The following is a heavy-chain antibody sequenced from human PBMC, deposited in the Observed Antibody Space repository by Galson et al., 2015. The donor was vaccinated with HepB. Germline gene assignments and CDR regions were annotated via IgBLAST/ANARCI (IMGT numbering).Heavy chain of an antibody. V-gene: IGHV6-1*01. D-gene: IGHD6-25*01. Sequence: CAISGDSVSSTSSTWVWVRQSPSRGLEWLGGTYYRSKWYNDYAVSVKGRITINPDTSKNQFSLELNSVTPEDTAVYYCSRGNYGSGGVPYWGQGALVTVSS. CDR3: SRGNYGSGGVPY. J-gene: IGHJ4*02. CDR1: GDSVSSTSST. CDR2: TYYRSKWYN.